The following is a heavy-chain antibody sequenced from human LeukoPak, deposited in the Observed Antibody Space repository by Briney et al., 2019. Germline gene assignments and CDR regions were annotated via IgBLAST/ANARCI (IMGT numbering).Heavy chain of an antibody. CDR3: ASRSQTAAGRGIDY. Sequence: PSETLSLTCTVSGGSISSSSYHWVWVRQPPGKGLEWIGSISYSGTTYYNPSLNSRVTIFGDTSKNQFSLKLSSMTAGDTAVFYCASRSQTAAGRGIDYWGQGTLVSVSS. J-gene: IGHJ4*02. CDR1: GGSISSSSYH. D-gene: IGHD6-13*01. V-gene: IGHV4-39*01. CDR2: ISYSGTT.